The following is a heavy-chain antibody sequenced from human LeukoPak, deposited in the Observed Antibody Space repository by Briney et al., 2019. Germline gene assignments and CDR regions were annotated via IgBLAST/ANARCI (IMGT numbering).Heavy chain of an antibody. CDR1: GFIFSNYG. CDR3: ARDPAGSGINFDY. V-gene: IGHV3-33*01. CDR2: IWYDGINK. Sequence: PGGSLRLSCAASGFIFSNYGMHWVRQAPGKGLEWVAVIWYDGINKYYADSVKGRFTISRDNSMNILYMQMNSLSAEDTAVYYCARDPAGSGINFDYWGQGTLVTVSS. J-gene: IGHJ4*02. D-gene: IGHD3-10*01.